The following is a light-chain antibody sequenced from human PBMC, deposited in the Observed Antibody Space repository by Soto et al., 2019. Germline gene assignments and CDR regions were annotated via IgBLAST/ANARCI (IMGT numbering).Light chain of an antibody. J-gene: IGKJ1*01. Sequence: EIVLTQSPGTLSLSPGERATLSCRASQSVSSSYLAWYQQKPGQAPRLLIYGATRRATGIPDRFSGSGSGTDFTLTISTLEPDDFAVYYCHHFGSSPETFGQGTKVE. CDR3: HHFGSSPET. CDR1: QSVSSSY. V-gene: IGKV3-20*01. CDR2: GAT.